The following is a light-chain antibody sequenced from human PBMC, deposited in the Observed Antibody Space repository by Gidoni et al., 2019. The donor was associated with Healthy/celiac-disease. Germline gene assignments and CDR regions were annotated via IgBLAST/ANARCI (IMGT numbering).Light chain of an antibody. CDR2: GAS. Sequence: IVLTQSPGTLSLSPGERATLSCRASQSVSSSYLAWYQQKPGQAPRLLIYGASSRATGIQDRFSGSGSGTDFTLTISRLEHEEFAVYYCQQYGSSPLTFGPGTKVDIK. CDR3: QQYGSSPLT. CDR1: QSVSSSY. V-gene: IGKV3-20*01. J-gene: IGKJ3*01.